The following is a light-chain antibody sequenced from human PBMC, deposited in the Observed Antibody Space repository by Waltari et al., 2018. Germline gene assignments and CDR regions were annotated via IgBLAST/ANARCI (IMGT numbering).Light chain of an antibody. CDR1: NSNIGNNY. V-gene: IGLV1-51*01. J-gene: IGLJ3*02. CDR3: GTWDSSLSVGV. Sequence: QSVLTQPPSVSAAPGQRVTIACPGRNSNIGNNYISWYQQFPGTAPKLLIYDNNNRPSGISDRFSGSKSGTSATLDITGLQTGDEADYFCGTWDSSLSVGVFGGGTKLTVL. CDR2: DNN.